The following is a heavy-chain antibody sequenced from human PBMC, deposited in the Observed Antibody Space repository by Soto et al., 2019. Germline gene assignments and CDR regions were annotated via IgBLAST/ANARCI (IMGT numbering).Heavy chain of an antibody. D-gene: IGHD3-10*01. V-gene: IGHV1-3*01. Sequence: QGPLVQSGAEVKKPGASVKVSCEASGYTFTSYAIHWVRQAPGQRLEWMGWINPGKETTRYSQRFQGRVTITSDTSAITVYMLLSSVTSEDTALYFCARDPEYGSGSLDVWGQGTMVIVSS. J-gene: IGHJ3*01. CDR2: INPGKETT. CDR1: GYTFTSYA. CDR3: ARDPEYGSGSLDV.